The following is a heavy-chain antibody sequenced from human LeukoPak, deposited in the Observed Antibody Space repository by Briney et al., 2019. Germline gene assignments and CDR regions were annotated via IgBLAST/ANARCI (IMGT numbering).Heavy chain of an antibody. D-gene: IGHD6-13*01. J-gene: IGHJ5*02. CDR2: LGVSVSGSGGST. V-gene: IGHV3-23*01. CDR1: GFTFSRYA. Sequence: GGSLRLSCAASGFTFSRYAMSWVRQAPGKGLEWVSALGVSVSGSGGSTYYADSVKGRFTISRDNAKNSLYLQMNSLRAEDTAVYYCAMTLSSWYVRWGQGTLVTVSS. CDR3: AMTLSSWYVR.